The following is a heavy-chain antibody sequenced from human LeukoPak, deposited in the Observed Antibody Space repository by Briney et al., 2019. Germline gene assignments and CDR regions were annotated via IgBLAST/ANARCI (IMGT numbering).Heavy chain of an antibody. CDR1: GGTISSYY. J-gene: IGHJ4*02. D-gene: IGHD6-13*01. Sequence: PSETLSLTCTVSGGTISSYYWSWIRQPAGKGLEWIGRIYSTGSTNYNPSLKSRVTMSVDTSKNQFSLRLRSVTAADTAVYYCARQIASAGTAGFDFWGQGALVTVSS. CDR2: IYSTGST. V-gene: IGHV4-4*07. CDR3: ARQIASAGTAGFDF.